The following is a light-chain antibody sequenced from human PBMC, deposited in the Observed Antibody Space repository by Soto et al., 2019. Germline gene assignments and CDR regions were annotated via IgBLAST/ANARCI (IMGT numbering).Light chain of an antibody. J-gene: IGLJ2*01. CDR2: EGT. CDR3: CSYAGSNAFV. V-gene: IGLV2-23*03. Sequence: QSALTQPAPVSGSPGQSITISCTGTSSDVGSYNLVSWYQHHPGKAPKLMIYEGTKRPSGVSNRFSGSKSGNTASLTISGLQAEDEADYYCCSYAGSNAFVFGGGTKLTVL. CDR1: SSDVGSYNL.